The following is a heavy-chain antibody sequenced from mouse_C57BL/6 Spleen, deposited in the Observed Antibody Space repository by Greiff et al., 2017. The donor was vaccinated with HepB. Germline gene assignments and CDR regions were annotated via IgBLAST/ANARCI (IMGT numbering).Heavy chain of an antibody. CDR3: ARSYYSNIMDY. J-gene: IGHJ4*01. V-gene: IGHV1-72*01. Sequence: QVQLQQPGAELVKPGASVKLSCKASGYTFTSYWMHWVKQRPGRGLEWIGRIDPNSGGTKYNEQFKSKATLTVNKPSSTAYMQLSSLTSEDSAVYYCARSYYSNIMDYWGQGTSVTVSS. CDR2: IDPNSGGT. D-gene: IGHD2-5*01. CDR1: GYTFTSYW.